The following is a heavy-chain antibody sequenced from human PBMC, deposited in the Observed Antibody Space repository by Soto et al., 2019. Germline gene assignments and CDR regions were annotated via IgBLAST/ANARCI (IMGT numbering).Heavy chain of an antibody. CDR1: GFTFSGYA. CDR2: ISGSGGTT. CDR3: VKQSSGYYNYFDY. D-gene: IGHD6-19*01. V-gene: IGHV3-23*01. Sequence: GGSLRLSCAASGFTFSGYAMRWVRQAPGKGLEWVSGISGSGGTTYYADSVRGRFTISRDKSTNTLYLQMNSLRVEDTAVYYCVKQSSGYYNYFDYWGQGTLVTVS. J-gene: IGHJ4*02.